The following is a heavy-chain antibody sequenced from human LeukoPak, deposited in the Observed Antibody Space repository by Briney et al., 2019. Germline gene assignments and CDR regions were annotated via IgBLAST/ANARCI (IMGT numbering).Heavy chain of an antibody. V-gene: IGHV3-48*03. D-gene: IGHD3-9*01. CDR2: ISSSGSTI. CDR1: GFTFSSYE. J-gene: IGHJ4*02. Sequence: GGSLRLSCAASGFTFSSYEMNWVRQAPGKGLEWVSYISSSGSTIYYADSVEGRFTISRDNAKNSLYLQMNSLRAEDTAVYYCARIPTPVLRYFDWSSMDYWGQGTLVTVSS. CDR3: ARIPTPVLRYFDWSSMDY.